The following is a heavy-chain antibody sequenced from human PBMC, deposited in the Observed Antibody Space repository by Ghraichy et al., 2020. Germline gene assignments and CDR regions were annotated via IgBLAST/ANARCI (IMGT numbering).Heavy chain of an antibody. V-gene: IGHV3-23*01. Sequence: GGSLRLSCAASGFTFSSYAMSWVRQAPGKGLEWVSAISCSGGSTYYADSVKGRFTISRDNSKNTLYLQMNSLRAEDTAVYYCANDKDTRWLQPFDYWGQGTLVTVSS. CDR3: ANDKDTRWLQPFDY. CDR2: ISCSGGST. CDR1: GFTFSSYA. D-gene: IGHD5-24*01. J-gene: IGHJ4*02.